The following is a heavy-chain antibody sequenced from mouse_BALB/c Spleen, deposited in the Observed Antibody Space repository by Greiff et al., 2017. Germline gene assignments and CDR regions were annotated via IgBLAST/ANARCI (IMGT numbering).Heavy chain of an antibody. CDR1: GFPFTGYG. CDR3: ARANYYAMDY. J-gene: IGHJ4*01. Sequence: QVQPKESGPGLVAPSQSLSITCTVSGFPFTGYGVNRVRPPPGKGLEWLGMIWGDGSTDYNSALKSRLSISKDNSKSQVFLKMNSLQTDDTARYYCARANYYAMDYWGQGTSVTVSS. D-gene: IGHD4-1*01. CDR2: IWGDGST. V-gene: IGHV2-6-7*01.